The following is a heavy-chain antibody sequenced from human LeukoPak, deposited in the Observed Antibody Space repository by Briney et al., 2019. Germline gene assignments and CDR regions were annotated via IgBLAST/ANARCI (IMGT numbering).Heavy chain of an antibody. CDR3: ARGLVGATSVYFDY. J-gene: IGHJ4*02. D-gene: IGHD1-26*01. CDR2: INWNGGST. Sequence: GGSLRLSCAASGFTFDDYGMSWVRQAPGKGLEWVSGINWNGGSTVYADSVKGRFTISRDNAKNSLYLQMNSLRAEDTAVYYCARGLVGATSVYFDYWGQGTLVTVSS. CDR1: GFTFDDYG. V-gene: IGHV3-20*04.